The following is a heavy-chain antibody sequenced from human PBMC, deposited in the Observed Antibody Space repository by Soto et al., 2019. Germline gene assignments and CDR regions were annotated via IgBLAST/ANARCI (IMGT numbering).Heavy chain of an antibody. CDR2: ISNSDDVG. V-gene: IGHV3-23*01. CDR3: AKTVGATKLEDY. CDR1: GFNFTNHV. J-gene: IGHJ4*02. D-gene: IGHD1-26*01. Sequence: EVQVLESGGALVYPTGSLRLSCSASGFNFTNHVINWVRQAPGQGLEWVSSISNSDDVGFYTDSVRGRFIVSRDISTNSVCLQMNVLRVEDTAIYYCAKTVGATKLEDYWGQGTLVTVSS.